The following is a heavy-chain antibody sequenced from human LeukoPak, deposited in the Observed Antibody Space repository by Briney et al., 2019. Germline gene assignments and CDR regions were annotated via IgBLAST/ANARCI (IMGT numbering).Heavy chain of an antibody. D-gene: IGHD1-1*01. CDR2: IKEDGSEK. CDR1: GFTFSRSW. J-gene: IGHJ4*02. V-gene: IGHV3-7*01. CDR3: ARGGTTFEH. Sequence: GGSLRLSCAASGFTFSRSWMRWVRQTPGKGLEWVASIKEDGSEKYYVDSVKGRFTISRDNAKNSLYLQMNSLRAEDTAVYYCARGGTTFEHWGQGTLVTVSS.